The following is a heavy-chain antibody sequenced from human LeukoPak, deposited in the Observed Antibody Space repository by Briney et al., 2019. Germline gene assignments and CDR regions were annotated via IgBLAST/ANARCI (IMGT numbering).Heavy chain of an antibody. J-gene: IGHJ4*02. Sequence: PGGSLRLSCAASGFTFSNYAMHWVRQARAKGLEWVAVISYDGSNKYYADSVKGRFTISRDNSKNTLYLQMNSLRAEDTAVYYCAIGWELHRFGYWGQGTLVTVSS. CDR3: AIGWELHRFGY. D-gene: IGHD1-26*01. V-gene: IGHV3-30*03. CDR1: GFTFSNYA. CDR2: ISYDGSNK.